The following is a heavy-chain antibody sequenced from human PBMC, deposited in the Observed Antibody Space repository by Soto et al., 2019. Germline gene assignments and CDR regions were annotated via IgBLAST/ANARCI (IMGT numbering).Heavy chain of an antibody. D-gene: IGHD3-10*01. V-gene: IGHV1-8*02. Sequence: GASVKVSCKASGYTFNNCDIHCVRQAPGHGLEWMGWMNPNSGNTGYAQNFRGRVTMTQNTAIGTAYMELSSLRSDDTATYYCTRAYGAETFDFWGQGTRVTVSS. CDR3: TRAYGAETFDF. CDR1: GYTFNNCD. CDR2: MNPNSGNT. J-gene: IGHJ5*01.